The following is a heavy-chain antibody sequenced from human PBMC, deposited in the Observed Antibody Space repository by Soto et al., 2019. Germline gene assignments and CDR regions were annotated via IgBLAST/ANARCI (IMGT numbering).Heavy chain of an antibody. J-gene: IGHJ4*01. Sequence: GSLRLSCAASGFTFSNAWINWVRQAPGKGLEWVGRIKSKTDGGTTDYAEPVKGRFAISRDDSNNMVYLQMNSLKIEDTAVYYCTTDSYSTIIIVRFDYWGHGTLVTVS. CDR3: TTDSYSTIIIVRFDY. CDR2: IKSKTDGGTT. D-gene: IGHD3-22*01. CDR1: GFTFSNAW. V-gene: IGHV3-15*07.